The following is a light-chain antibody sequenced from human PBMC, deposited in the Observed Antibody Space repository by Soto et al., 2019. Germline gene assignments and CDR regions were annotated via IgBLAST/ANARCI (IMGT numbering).Light chain of an antibody. Sequence: QSALTQPASVSESPGQSITISCTGTSSDVGGYNYVSWYQQHPGEAPKLMIYDVSNRPSGVSNRFSGSKSGDTASLTISGLQTEDEADYYCSSYTSSTFFVFGTGTKVTVL. CDR3: SSYTSSTFFV. J-gene: IGLJ1*01. V-gene: IGLV2-14*03. CDR1: SSDVGGYNY. CDR2: DVS.